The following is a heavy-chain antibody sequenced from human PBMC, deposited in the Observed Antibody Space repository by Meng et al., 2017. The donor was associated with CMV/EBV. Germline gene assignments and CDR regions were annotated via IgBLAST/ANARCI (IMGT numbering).Heavy chain of an antibody. CDR1: GGTFSSYA. D-gene: IGHD3-3*01. V-gene: IGHV1-69*10. CDR2: IIPILGIA. Sequence: SVKVSCKASGGTFSSYAISWVRQAPGQGLEWMGGIIPILGIANYAQKFQGRVTITEDKSTSTAYMELSSLRSEDTAVYYCAMSITIFGVVTHYYYYYGMDVWGQGTTVTVSS. CDR3: AMSITIFGVVTHYYYYYGMDV. J-gene: IGHJ6*02.